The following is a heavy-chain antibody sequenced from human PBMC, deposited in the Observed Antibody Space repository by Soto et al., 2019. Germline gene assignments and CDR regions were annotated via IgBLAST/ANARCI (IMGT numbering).Heavy chain of an antibody. D-gene: IGHD2-2*01. CDR3: AREIVPAVSRYYYYGMDV. CDR2: IYYSGST. Sequence: SETLSLTCTVSGGSISSGDYYWSWIRQPPGKGLGWIGYIYYSGSTYYNPSLKSRVTISVDTSKNQFSLKLSSVTAADTAVYYCAREIVPAVSRYYYYGMDVWGQGTTVTVSS. CDR1: GGSISSGDYY. V-gene: IGHV4-30-4*01. J-gene: IGHJ6*02.